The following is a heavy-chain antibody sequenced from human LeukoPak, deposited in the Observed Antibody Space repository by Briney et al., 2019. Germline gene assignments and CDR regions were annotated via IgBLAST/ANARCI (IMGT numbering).Heavy chain of an antibody. CDR2: IYHGGNT. V-gene: IGHV4-38-2*01. J-gene: IGHJ2*01. CDR3: ARPKYGDAAYFAL. CDR1: GYSISSGYY. D-gene: IGHD4-17*01. Sequence: SETLSLTCAVSGYSISSGYYWGWIRQPPGKGLEWIGSIYHGGNTYYNPSLKSRVTISVDTSKNQFFLKVTSVTAADAAVYYCARPKYGDAAYFALWGRGALVTVSS.